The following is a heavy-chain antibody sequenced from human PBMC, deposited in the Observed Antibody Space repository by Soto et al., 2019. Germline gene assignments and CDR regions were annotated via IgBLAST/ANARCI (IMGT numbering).Heavy chain of an antibody. CDR2: INPSGGST. V-gene: IGHV1-46*01. CDR3: AREWELPYFDY. J-gene: IGHJ4*02. CDR1: GYTFASYY. D-gene: IGHD1-26*01. Sequence: ASVKVSCKASGYTFASYYMHWVRQAPGQGLEWMGIINPSGGSTSYAQKFQGRVTMTRDTSTSTVYMELSSLRSEDTAVYYCAREWELPYFDYWGQGTLVTVSS.